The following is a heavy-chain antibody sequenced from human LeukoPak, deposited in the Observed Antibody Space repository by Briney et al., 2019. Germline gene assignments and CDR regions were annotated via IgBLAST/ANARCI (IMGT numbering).Heavy chain of an antibody. D-gene: IGHD6-13*01. CDR1: GFTFSSYG. Sequence: GGSLRLSCSASGFTFSSYGMHWVRQAPGKGLEWVAVISYDGVNKHYADSVKGRFTISRDNAKNTLYLQMNSLRAEDTAVYYCAGRRGSSVFDYWGQGTLVTVSS. J-gene: IGHJ4*02. CDR2: ISYDGVNK. CDR3: AGRRGSSVFDY. V-gene: IGHV3-30*03.